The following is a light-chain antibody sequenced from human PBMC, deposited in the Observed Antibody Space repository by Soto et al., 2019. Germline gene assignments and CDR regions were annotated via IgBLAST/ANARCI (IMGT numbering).Light chain of an antibody. Sequence: DIQMTQSPSSLSASVGDRVTITCRASRIIDTYVDWYQQKPGKAPDLLIYLASTLQVGVPSRFSGSGSGTDLTLTISGLQPEDFATYYCKHSYNTPIKFCKSTRLEI. CDR3: KHSYNTPIK. CDR1: RIIDTY. V-gene: IGKV1-39*01. CDR2: LAS. J-gene: IGKJ5*01.